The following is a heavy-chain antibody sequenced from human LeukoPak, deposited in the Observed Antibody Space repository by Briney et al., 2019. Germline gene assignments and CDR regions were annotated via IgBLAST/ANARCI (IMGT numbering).Heavy chain of an antibody. D-gene: IGHD2-2*01. CDR2: IRYDGTNK. Sequence: TPSLSCAATGFTFSSHGTHCFSQNHPRGSEWVTVIRYDGTNKYYEDSVKGRFSISRDNSKNTVYLQMNSVRAEDTAVYYCAREGCRTSCPTWGYFDYWGQGTLVTVSS. V-gene: IGHV3-33*04. CDR1: GFTFSSHG. J-gene: IGHJ4*02. CDR3: AREGCRTSCPTWGYFDY.